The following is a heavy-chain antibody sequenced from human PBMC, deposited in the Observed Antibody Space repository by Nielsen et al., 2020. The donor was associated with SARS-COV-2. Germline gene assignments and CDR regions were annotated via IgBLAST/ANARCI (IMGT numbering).Heavy chain of an antibody. Sequence: GESLKISCAASGFSVSNNYMSWVRQAPGKGLEWLSVIYSGGSTYYADSVKGRFTISRDISKNTLYLQMSSLRAEDTAVYYCAKAGDVGFYYGSGLSYFDHWGQGSLVTVPS. CDR1: GFSVSNNY. CDR2: IYSGGST. CDR3: AKAGDVGFYYGSGLSYFDH. J-gene: IGHJ4*02. V-gene: IGHV3-53*05. D-gene: IGHD3-10*01.